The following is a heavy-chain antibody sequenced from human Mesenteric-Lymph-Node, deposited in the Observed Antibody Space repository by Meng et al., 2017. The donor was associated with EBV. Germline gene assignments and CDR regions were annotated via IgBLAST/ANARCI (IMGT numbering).Heavy chain of an antibody. V-gene: IGHV6-1*01. CDR3: ARGATSVFDL. J-gene: IGHJ2*01. CDR2: TYYRSKWYN. Sequence: QIQLQQSGPGLVKSSQALSVNCAISGDSVSSSSAAWTWIRQSPSRGLEWLGRTYYRSKWYNDYAVFVKSRITINPDTSKNQFSLQLNSVTPEDTAVYYCARGATSVFDLWGRGTLVTVSS. CDR1: GDSVSSSSAA.